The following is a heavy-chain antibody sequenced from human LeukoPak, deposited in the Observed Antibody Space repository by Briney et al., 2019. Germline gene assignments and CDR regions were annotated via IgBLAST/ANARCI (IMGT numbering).Heavy chain of an antibody. D-gene: IGHD6-19*01. CDR1: GGSISSGDYY. Sequence: PSETLSLTCTVSGGSISSGDYYWSWIRQPPGKGLEWIGYIYYSGSTYYNPSLKSRVTISVDTSKNQFSLKLSSVTAADTAVYYCARDNPAVAGPFGFDPWGQGTLVTVSS. J-gene: IGHJ5*02. CDR2: IYYSGST. CDR3: ARDNPAVAGPFGFDP. V-gene: IGHV4-30-4*01.